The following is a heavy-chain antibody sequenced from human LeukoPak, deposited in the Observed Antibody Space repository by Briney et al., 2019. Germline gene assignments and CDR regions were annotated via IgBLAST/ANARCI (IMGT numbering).Heavy chain of an antibody. D-gene: IGHD1-26*01. Sequence: PGGSLRLSCAASGFTFSSYSMNWVRQAPGKGLEWVSYISSSSSTIYYADSVKGRFTIFRDNAKNSLYLQMNSLRAEDTAVYYCARARGSYLNDYWGQGTLVTVSS. V-gene: IGHV3-48*04. J-gene: IGHJ4*02. CDR1: GFTFSSYS. CDR2: ISSSSSTI. CDR3: ARARGSYLNDY.